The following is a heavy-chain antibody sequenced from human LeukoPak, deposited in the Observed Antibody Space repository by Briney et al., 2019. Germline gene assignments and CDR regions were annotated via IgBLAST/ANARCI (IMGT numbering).Heavy chain of an antibody. CDR3: AKKSGLGFDY. J-gene: IGHJ4*02. D-gene: IGHD3/OR15-3a*01. CDR1: GFTFSSYA. CDR2: LSATGVST. V-gene: IGHV3-23*01. Sequence: GGSLRLSCAASGFTFSSYAMSWVRQAPGKGLEWVSGLSATGVSTYYADSVKGRFTISRDNSKSTLYLQMNGLRADDTAIYYCAKKSGLGFDYWGQGTLVTVSS.